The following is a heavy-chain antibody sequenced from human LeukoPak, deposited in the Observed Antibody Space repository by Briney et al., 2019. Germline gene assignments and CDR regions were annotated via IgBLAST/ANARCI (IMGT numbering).Heavy chain of an antibody. D-gene: IGHD2-15*01. CDR1: GGSFSGYY. Sequence: SETLSLTCAVYGGSFSGYYWSWIRQPPGKGLEWIGEINHSGSTNYNPSLKSRVTISVDTSKNQFSLKLSSVTAADTAVYHCARSIRRLGGSCYFDYWGQGTLVTVSS. CDR3: ARSIRRLGGSCYFDY. CDR2: INHSGST. J-gene: IGHJ4*02. V-gene: IGHV4-34*01.